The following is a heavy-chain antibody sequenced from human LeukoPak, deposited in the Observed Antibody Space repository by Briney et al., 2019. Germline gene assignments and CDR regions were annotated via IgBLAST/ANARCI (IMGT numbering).Heavy chain of an antibody. J-gene: IGHJ4*02. D-gene: IGHD4-11*01. V-gene: IGHV1-46*01. Sequence: ASVKVSCKASGYTFTNFYMHWVRQAPGQGLEWMGIINPSGASTSYAQNFQGRLTMTRDTSTSTVYMELSSLRSEDTAVYYCARETTLDYWGQGTLVTVSS. CDR3: ARETTLDY. CDR1: GYTFTNFY. CDR2: INPSGAST.